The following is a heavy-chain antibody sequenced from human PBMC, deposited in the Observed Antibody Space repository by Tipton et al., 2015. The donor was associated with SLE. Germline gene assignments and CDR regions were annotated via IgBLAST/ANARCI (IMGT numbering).Heavy chain of an antibody. D-gene: IGHD5-18*01. CDR3: ARRLHSAFDI. CDR2: INHSGST. CDR1: GGSFSGYY. V-gene: IGHV4-34*01. Sequence: GLVKPSETLSLTCAVYGGSFSGYYWSWIRQPPGKGLEWIGEINHSGSTNYNPSLKSRVTISVDTSKNQFSLKLSSVTAADTAVYYCARRLHSAFDIWGQGTMVTVSS. J-gene: IGHJ3*02.